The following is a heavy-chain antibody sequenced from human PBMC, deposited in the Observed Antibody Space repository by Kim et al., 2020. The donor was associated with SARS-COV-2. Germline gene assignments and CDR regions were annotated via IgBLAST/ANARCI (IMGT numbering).Heavy chain of an antibody. CDR3: AVSPPIAAANWCDP. Sequence: NPSLKRRVTISVDASKNQFSLKLSSVTAADTAVYYCAVSPPIAAANWCDPWGQGTLVTVSS. J-gene: IGHJ5*02. V-gene: IGHV4-31*02. D-gene: IGHD6-13*01.